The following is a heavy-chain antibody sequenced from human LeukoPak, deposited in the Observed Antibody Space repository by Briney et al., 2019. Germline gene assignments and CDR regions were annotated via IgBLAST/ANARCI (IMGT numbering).Heavy chain of an antibody. J-gene: IGHJ4*02. V-gene: IGHV4-34*01. CDR3: TRMTTGHDY. Sequence: SETLSLTCAVSGVSFKDYYWRWVRQTPGKGLEWIGEINHSGYTNDSPSLKSRVTLSIDTSRKQFSLNLRSVTVADTGIYYCTRMTTGHDYWGQGTLVTVSS. CDR1: GVSFKDYY. D-gene: IGHD4-17*01. CDR2: INHSGYT.